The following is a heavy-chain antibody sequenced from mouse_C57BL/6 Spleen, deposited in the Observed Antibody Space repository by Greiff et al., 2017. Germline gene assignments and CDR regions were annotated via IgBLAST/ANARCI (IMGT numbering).Heavy chain of an antibody. CDR3: ARYGDYDAAMDY. CDR1: GYTFTSYW. D-gene: IGHD2-4*01. V-gene: IGHV1-50*01. CDR2: IDPSDSYT. Sequence: VQLQQPGAELVKPGASVKLSCKASGYTFTSYWMQWVKQRPGQGLEWIGEIDPSDSYTNYNQKFKGKATLTVDTSSSTAYMQLSSLTSEDSAVYYCARYGDYDAAMDYWGQGTSVTVSS. J-gene: IGHJ4*01.